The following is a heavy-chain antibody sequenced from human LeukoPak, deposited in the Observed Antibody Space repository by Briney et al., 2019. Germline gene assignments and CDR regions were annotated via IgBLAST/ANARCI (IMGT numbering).Heavy chain of an antibody. D-gene: IGHD6-19*01. J-gene: IGHJ4*02. CDR2: INPNSGDT. CDR1: GYIFTGYY. Sequence: ASVKVSCKASGYIFTGYYIHWVRQAPGQGLEWMGWINPNSGDTNYAQKFQGRVTMTWDTYISTAYTELSRLRSDDTAVYYCARDLSLAVPAQGYWGQGTLVTVSS. CDR3: ARDLSLAVPAQGY. V-gene: IGHV1-2*02.